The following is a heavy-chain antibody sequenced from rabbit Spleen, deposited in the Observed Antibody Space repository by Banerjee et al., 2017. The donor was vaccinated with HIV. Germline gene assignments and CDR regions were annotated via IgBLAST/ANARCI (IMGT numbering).Heavy chain of an antibody. Sequence: LEESGGGQVKPGGTLTLTCTVSGFSFSSNWICWVRQAPGKGLEWIACIDTNNGDTDYANWPKGRFTISKTSSTTVTLQMTSLTAADTATYFCARNYVNAFDPWGPGTLVTVS. D-gene: IGHD1-1*01. V-gene: IGHV1S45*01. CDR1: GFSFSSNW. CDR3: ARNYVNAFDP. CDR2: IDTNNGDT. J-gene: IGHJ2*01.